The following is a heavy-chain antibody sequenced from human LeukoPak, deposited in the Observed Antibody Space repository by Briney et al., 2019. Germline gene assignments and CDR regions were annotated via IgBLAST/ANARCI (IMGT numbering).Heavy chain of an antibody. CDR3: ARGEVGATGYYYYYYMDV. V-gene: IGHV4-59*01. J-gene: IGHJ6*03. Sequence: SETLSLTCTVSGASISKDYWAWIRQPPGKGLEWIGYVTHSDFNKANGDITNYNPSLESRVTISVDTSKNQFSLKLSSVTAADTAVYYCARGEVGATGYYYYYYMDVWGKGTTVTVSS. CDR2: VTHSDFNKANGDIT. D-gene: IGHD1-26*01. CDR1: GASISKDY.